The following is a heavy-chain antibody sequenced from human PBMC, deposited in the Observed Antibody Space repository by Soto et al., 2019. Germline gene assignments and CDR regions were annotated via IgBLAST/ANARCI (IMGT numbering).Heavy chain of an antibody. CDR2: ISSSGHTI. CDR3: ARDFTYYYASPESFDF. Sequence: PGGSLRLSCAASGFTFSSYSMNWVRQAPGKGLEWISYISSSGHTIYYRDSVKGRFTISRDNGKNSLYLQLNSLRVEDTAVYYCARDFTYYYASPESFDFWAQGTLVPVS. J-gene: IGHJ4*02. CDR1: GFTFSSYS. V-gene: IGHV3-48*01. D-gene: IGHD3-10*01.